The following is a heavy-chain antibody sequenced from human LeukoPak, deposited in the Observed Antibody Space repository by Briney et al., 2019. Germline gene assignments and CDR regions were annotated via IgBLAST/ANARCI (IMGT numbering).Heavy chain of an antibody. Sequence: GGSLRLSCAASGFTFSSYAMSWVRQAPGKGREWVSAISGSGGSTYYADSVKGRFTISRDNSKNTLYLQMNSLRAEDTAVYYCAKPRDVDTAMVPFDPWGQGTLVTVSS. CDR1: GFTFSSYA. D-gene: IGHD5-18*01. V-gene: IGHV3-23*01. CDR3: AKPRDVDTAMVPFDP. CDR2: ISGSGGST. J-gene: IGHJ5*02.